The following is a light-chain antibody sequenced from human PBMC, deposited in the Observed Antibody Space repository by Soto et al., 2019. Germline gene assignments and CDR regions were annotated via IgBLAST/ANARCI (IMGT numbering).Light chain of an antibody. CDR3: QHYGTPLFT. CDR2: GAS. J-gene: IGKJ3*01. V-gene: IGKV3-20*01. CDR1: QSVTNNF. Sequence: IVLTQSPGTLSLSPGERATLSCGASQSVTNNFLAWYQQKPGQAPRLLIYGASSRATGVPDRFSGSGSGTDFTLTISRLEPGYFAVYCWQHYGTPLFTFGPGTKVDIK.